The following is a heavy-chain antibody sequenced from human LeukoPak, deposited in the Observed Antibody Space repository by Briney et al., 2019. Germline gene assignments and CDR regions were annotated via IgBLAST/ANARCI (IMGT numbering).Heavy chain of an antibody. J-gene: IGHJ4*02. Sequence: SETLSLTCTVSGGSISSSSYYWGWIRQPPGKGLEWIGSIYYSGSTYYNPSLKSRVTISVDTSKNQFSLKLNSVTAADTAVYYCARHRSKWLQSSFDYWGQGTLVTVSS. V-gene: IGHV4-39*01. D-gene: IGHD5-24*01. CDR3: ARHRSKWLQSSFDY. CDR2: IYYSGST. CDR1: GGSISSSSYY.